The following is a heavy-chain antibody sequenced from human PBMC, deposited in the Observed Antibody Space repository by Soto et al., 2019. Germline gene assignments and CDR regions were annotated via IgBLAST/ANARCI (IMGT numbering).Heavy chain of an antibody. J-gene: IGHJ5*01. CDR1: GYTFTTYW. Sequence: GESLKISCKGSGYTFTTYWISWVRQMPGRGLEWMGIIYPGDSDTRYGPSFRGQVTISVDKSISTAYLQWSSLKASDTAVYYCAKTWEASSLNWFDSWGQGTLVTVSS. V-gene: IGHV5-51*01. CDR2: IYPGDSDT. CDR3: AKTWEASSLNWFDS. D-gene: IGHD1-26*01.